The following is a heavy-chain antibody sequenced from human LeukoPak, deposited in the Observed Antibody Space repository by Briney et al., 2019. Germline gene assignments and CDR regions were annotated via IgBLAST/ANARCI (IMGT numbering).Heavy chain of an antibody. V-gene: IGHV3-23*01. Sequence: GGSLRLSCAASGFTFSTYAMSWVRQAPGKGLEWVSGISGSGDSTYYADSVKGRFAISKDNSRNTVYLHMNSLRAEDTAVYHCAKKQQAGTGWSYMDVWGTGTTVTVSS. CDR1: GFTFSTYA. CDR2: ISGSGDST. CDR3: AKKQQAGTGWSYMDV. J-gene: IGHJ6*03. D-gene: IGHD1-1*01.